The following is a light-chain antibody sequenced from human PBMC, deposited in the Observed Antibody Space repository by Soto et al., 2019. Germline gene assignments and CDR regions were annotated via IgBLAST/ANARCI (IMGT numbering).Light chain of an antibody. CDR3: QHVRT. Sequence: DIQLTQSPSFLSASVGDRVTITCRASQGISSYLAWYQQKPGKAPKLLIYAASTLQSGVPSRFSGSGSGTEFTHTILSLQPADFATYSCQHVRTFGQGTKVEIK. V-gene: IGKV1-9*01. CDR1: QGISSY. CDR2: AAS. J-gene: IGKJ1*01.